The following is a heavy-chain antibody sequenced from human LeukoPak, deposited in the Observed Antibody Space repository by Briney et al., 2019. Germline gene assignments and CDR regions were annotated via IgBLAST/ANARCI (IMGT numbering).Heavy chain of an antibody. Sequence: GRSLRLSCAASGFTFSSYGMHWVRQAPGKGLEWVAVIWYDGSNKYYADSVKGRFTISRDNSKNTLYLQMNSLRAEDTAVYYRARSKDPRLDDIYYWGQGTLVTVSS. V-gene: IGHV3-33*01. J-gene: IGHJ4*02. D-gene: IGHD3-9*01. CDR3: ARSKDPRLDDIYY. CDR1: GFTFSSYG. CDR2: IWYDGSNK.